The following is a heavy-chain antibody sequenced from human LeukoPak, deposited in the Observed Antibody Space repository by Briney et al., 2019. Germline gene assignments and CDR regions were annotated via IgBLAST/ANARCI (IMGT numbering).Heavy chain of an antibody. CDR3: ARVGYSYGSYYSYGMDV. Sequence: PGGSLRLSCAASGFTFSSYAMHWVRQAPGKGLEWVAVISYDGSNKYYADSVKGRFTISRDNSKNTLYLQMNSLRAEDTAVYYCARVGYSYGSYYSYGMDVWGQGTTVTVSS. J-gene: IGHJ6*02. CDR2: ISYDGSNK. V-gene: IGHV3-30*04. D-gene: IGHD5-18*01. CDR1: GFTFSSYA.